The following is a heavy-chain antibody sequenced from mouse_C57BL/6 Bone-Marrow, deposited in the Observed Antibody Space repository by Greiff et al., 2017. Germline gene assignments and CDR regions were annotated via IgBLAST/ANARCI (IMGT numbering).Heavy chain of an antibody. D-gene: IGHD2-12*01. Sequence: QVQLQQSGAELARPGASVKLSCKASGYTFTSYGISWVKQRTGPGLEWIGEIYPRSGNTYYNEKFKGKATLTADKSSSTAYMELRSLTSEDSAVYFCARSGYSGYFDYWGQGTTLTVSS. J-gene: IGHJ2*01. CDR1: GYTFTSYG. CDR2: IYPRSGNT. CDR3: ARSGYSGYFDY. V-gene: IGHV1-81*01.